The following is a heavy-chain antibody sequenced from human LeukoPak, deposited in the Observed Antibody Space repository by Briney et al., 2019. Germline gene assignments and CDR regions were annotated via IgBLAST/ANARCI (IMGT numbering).Heavy chain of an antibody. CDR2: IIPIFGTA. Sequence: ASVKVSCKASGGTFSSYAISWVRQAPGQGLEWMGGIIPIFGTANYAQKFQGRVTIIADESTSTAYMELSSLRSEDTAVYYCARGPTGAGDYENYFDYWGQGTLVTVSS. V-gene: IGHV1-69*13. J-gene: IGHJ4*02. D-gene: IGHD4-17*01. CDR1: GGTFSSYA. CDR3: ARGPTGAGDYENYFDY.